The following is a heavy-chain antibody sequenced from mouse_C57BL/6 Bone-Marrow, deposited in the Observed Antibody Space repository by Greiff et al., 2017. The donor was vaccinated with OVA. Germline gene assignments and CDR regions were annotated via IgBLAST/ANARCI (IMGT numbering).Heavy chain of an antibody. CDR1: GFSLTSYG. Sequence: QVQLQQSGPGLVQPSQSLSITCTVSGFSLTSYGVHWVRQSPGKGLEWLGVIWSGGSTDYNAAFISRLSISKDNSKSQVFFKMNSLQADDTAIYYCARKELRLAWFAYWGQGTLVTVSA. D-gene: IGHD2-4*01. CDR3: ARKELRLAWFAY. J-gene: IGHJ3*01. CDR2: IWSGGST. V-gene: IGHV2-2*01.